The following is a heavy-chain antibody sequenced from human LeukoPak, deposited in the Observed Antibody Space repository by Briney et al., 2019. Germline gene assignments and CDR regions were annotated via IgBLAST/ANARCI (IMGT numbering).Heavy chain of an antibody. CDR1: GGSISSYY. Sequence: SETLSLTCTVSGGSISSYYWSWIRQPAGKGLEWIGRIYTSGSTNYNPSLKSRVTISVDKSKNQFSLKLSSVTAADTAVYYCARDPTIFGVQSRYYFDYWGQGTLVTVSS. J-gene: IGHJ4*02. CDR3: ARDPTIFGVQSRYYFDY. D-gene: IGHD3-3*01. CDR2: IYTSGST. V-gene: IGHV4-4*07.